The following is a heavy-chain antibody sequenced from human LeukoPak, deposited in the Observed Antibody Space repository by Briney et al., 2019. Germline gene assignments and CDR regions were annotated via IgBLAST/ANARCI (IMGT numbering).Heavy chain of an antibody. V-gene: IGHV3-20*04. CDR3: ARTSYYDILTGPIRGWFDP. CDR2: INWKGTGT. D-gene: IGHD3-9*01. CDR1: GFTFDDHG. Sequence: GGSLRLSCAASGFTFDDHGMSWVRQAPGKGLEWVSNINWKGTGTDYADSVKGRFTISRDNAKNSLYLQMNSLRAEDTAVYYCARTSYYDILTGPIRGWFDPWGQGTLVTVSS. J-gene: IGHJ5*02.